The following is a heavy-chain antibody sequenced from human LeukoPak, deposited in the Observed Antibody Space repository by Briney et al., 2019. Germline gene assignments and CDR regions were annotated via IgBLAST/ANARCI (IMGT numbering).Heavy chain of an antibody. D-gene: IGHD6-25*01. CDR1: GYTFTGYY. CDR2: INPNSGGT. Sequence: GPSVKLSCKPSGYTFTGYYMHWVRQAPGQGLEWIGWINPNSGGTNYAQKFQGRVNMTRDTSISTAYMELSRLRSDDTAVYYCAREYSSASADYWGQGTLVTVSS. J-gene: IGHJ4*02. V-gene: IGHV1-2*02. CDR3: AREYSSASADY.